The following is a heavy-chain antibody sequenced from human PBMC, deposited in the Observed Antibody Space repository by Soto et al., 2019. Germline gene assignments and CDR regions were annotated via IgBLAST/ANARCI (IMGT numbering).Heavy chain of an antibody. D-gene: IGHD1-1*01. CDR2: ISAHNGNT. CDR1: GYTFTSYG. CDR3: ARGRYGDY. J-gene: IGHJ4*02. V-gene: IGHV1-18*01. Sequence: QVHLVQSGAEVKKPGASVKVSCKASGYTFTSYGITWVRQAPGQGLEWMGWISAHNGNTDYAQKLQGRVIVTRDTSPSTAYMGLRSLRSDDTAVYYCARGRYGDYWGQGAVVTVSS.